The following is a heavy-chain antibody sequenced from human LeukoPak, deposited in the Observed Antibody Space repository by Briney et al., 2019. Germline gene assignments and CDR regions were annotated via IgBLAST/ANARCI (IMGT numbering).Heavy chain of an antibody. CDR3: ARVGGRYPYYYYYMDV. CDR1: GGSISSYY. Sequence: SETVSLTCTVSGGSISSYYWSWIRQPAGKGLEWIGRIYTSGSTNYNPSLKSRVTMSVDTSKNQFSLKLSSVTAADTAVYYCARVGGRYPYYYYYMDVWGKGSTVTVSS. J-gene: IGHJ6*03. CDR2: IYTSGST. D-gene: IGHD1-26*01. V-gene: IGHV4-4*07.